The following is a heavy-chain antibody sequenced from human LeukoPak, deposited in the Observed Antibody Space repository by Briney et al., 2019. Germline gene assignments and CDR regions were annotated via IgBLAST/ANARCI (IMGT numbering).Heavy chain of an antibody. Sequence: GGSLRLSCAASGFTVSSNYMSWVRQAPGKGLEWVSVIYSGGSTYYADSVKGRFTISRDNSKNTLYLQMNSLRAEDAAVYYCARVNSKTPIYWGQGTLVTVSS. J-gene: IGHJ4*02. CDR2: IYSGGST. CDR3: ARVNSKTPIY. CDR1: GFTVSSNY. V-gene: IGHV3-66*01. D-gene: IGHD2-15*01.